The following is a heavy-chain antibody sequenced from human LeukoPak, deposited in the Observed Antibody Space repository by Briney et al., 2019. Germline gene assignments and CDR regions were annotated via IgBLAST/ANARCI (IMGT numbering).Heavy chain of an antibody. J-gene: IGHJ4*02. CDR1: GFTFSSYW. CDR2: IKQDGSEK. CDR3: ARSRYDFWSGYSGVGY. V-gene: IGHV3-7*01. D-gene: IGHD3-3*01. Sequence: GGSLRLSCAASGFTFSSYWMSWVRQAPGKGLEWVANIKQDGSEKYYVDSVKGRFTISRDNAKNSLYLQMNSLRAEDTAVYYCARSRYDFWSGYSGVGYWGQGTLVTVSS.